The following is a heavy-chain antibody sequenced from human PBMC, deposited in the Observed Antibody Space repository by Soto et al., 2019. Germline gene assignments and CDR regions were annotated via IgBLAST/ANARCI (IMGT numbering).Heavy chain of an antibody. CDR3: AHSFYSSSGLVSCFDY. CDR2: IYWNDDK. Sequence: SGPTLVNPTQTLTLTCTFSGFSLSTSGVGVGWIRQPPGKALEWLALIYWNDDKRYSPSLKSRLTITKDTSKNQVVLTMTNMDPVDTATYYCAHSFYSSSGLVSCFDYWGQGTLVTVPS. D-gene: IGHD6-6*01. V-gene: IGHV2-5*01. J-gene: IGHJ4*02. CDR1: GFSLSTSGVG.